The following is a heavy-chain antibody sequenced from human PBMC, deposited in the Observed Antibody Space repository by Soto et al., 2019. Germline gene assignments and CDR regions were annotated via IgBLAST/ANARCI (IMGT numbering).Heavy chain of an antibody. J-gene: IGHJ4*02. Sequence: PSETLSLTCTVSGGSMSSYYWSWIRQPPGKGLEWIGYIYYSGSTNYNPSLKSRVTISVDTSKNQFSLKLSSVTAADTAVYYCNTDIGDSWYTPPTDYWGQGTLVTVSS. CDR1: GGSMSSYY. CDR3: NTDIGDSWYTPPTDY. CDR2: IYYSGST. V-gene: IGHV4-59*08. D-gene: IGHD6-13*01.